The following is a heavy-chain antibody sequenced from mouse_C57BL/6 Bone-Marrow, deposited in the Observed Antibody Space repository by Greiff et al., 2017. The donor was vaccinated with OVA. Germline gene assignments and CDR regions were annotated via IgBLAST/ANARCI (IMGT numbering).Heavy chain of an antibody. CDR3: TREFHYYGSRDWYFDV. CDR1: GFTFSSYA. J-gene: IGHJ1*03. D-gene: IGHD1-1*01. V-gene: IGHV5-9-1*02. Sequence: EVKLMESGEGLVKPGGSLKLSCAASGFTFSSYAMSWVRQTPEKRLEWVAYISSGGDYIYYADTVKGRFTISRDNARNTLYLQMSSLKSEDTAMYYCTREFHYYGSRDWYFDVWGTGTTVTVSS. CDR2: ISSGGDYI.